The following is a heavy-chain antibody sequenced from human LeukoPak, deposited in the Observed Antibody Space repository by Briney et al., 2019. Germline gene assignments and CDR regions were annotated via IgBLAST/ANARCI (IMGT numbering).Heavy chain of an antibody. J-gene: IGHJ6*03. V-gene: IGHV3-30*11. CDR1: RFAFSVYA. CDR2: LSYDGSNT. CDR3: ARDAGAATYYYFYYMDL. D-gene: IGHD6-13*01. Sequence: GGSLRLSCAASRFAFSVYAMYWVRQAPGTGLECLAVLSYDGSNTYYADSVKGRFAVSRDNSNNTLYLQMNSLRAEDTATYYCARDAGAATYYYFYYMDLWGKGTTVTVSS.